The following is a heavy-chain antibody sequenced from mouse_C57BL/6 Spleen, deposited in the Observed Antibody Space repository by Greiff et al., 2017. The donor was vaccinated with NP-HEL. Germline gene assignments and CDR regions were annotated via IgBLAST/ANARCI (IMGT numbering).Heavy chain of an antibody. CDR3: TRGSSLYAMDY. D-gene: IGHD6-1*01. CDR1: GFTFSSYA. J-gene: IGHJ4*01. V-gene: IGHV5-9-1*02. CDR2: LSSGGDYI. Sequence: EVKLVESGEGLVKPGGSLKLSCAASGFTFSSYAMSWVRQTPEKRLEWVAYLSSGGDYIYYADTVQGRFTISRDNARNTLYLQMSSLKSEDTAMYYCTRGSSLYAMDYWGQGTSVTVSS.